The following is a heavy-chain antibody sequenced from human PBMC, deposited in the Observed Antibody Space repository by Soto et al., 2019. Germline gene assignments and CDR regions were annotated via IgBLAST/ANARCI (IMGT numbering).Heavy chain of an antibody. CDR3: ASQSTYTFDY. J-gene: IGHJ4*02. D-gene: IGHD3-16*01. CDR1: EFTVSSNH. CDR2: IYSGGST. V-gene: IGHV3-53*01. Sequence: EVQLVESGGGLIQPGGSLRLSCAASEFTVSSNHMSWVRQAPGKGLEWVSVIYSGGSTYYADSVKGRFPISRDHSENTLYLQMNSLRAEDTAFYYCASQSTYTFDYWGKGTLVTVSS.